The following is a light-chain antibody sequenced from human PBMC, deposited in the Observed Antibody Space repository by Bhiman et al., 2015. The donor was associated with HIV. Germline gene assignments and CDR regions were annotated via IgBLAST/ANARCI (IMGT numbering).Light chain of an antibody. J-gene: IGLJ2*01. CDR3: QVWDTTSDHLEV. CDR1: KLGDKY. CDR2: YDI. V-gene: IGLV3-1*01. Sequence: SYELTQPPSVSVSPGQTASITCSGDKLGDKYAYWYQQKPGQAPVLVIYYDIDRPSGIPERFSGSNSGNTATLTISRVEAGDEADYYCQVWDTTSDHLEVFGRGTKLTVL.